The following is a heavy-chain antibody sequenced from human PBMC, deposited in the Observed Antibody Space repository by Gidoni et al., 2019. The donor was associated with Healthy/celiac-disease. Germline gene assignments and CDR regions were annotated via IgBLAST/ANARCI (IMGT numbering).Heavy chain of an antibody. J-gene: IGHJ4*02. CDR1: GFSLSTSAVG. D-gene: IGHD3-9*01. Sequence: QITLKESGPTLVKPTQTLTLTCPFSGFSLSTSAVGVGWIRQPPGKALEWLALIYWNDDKRYSPSLKSRLTITKDTAKNQVVLTMTNMDPVDTATYYCAHSLLRYFDWRSPDYFDYWGQGTLVTVSS. V-gene: IGHV2-5*01. CDR2: IYWNDDK. CDR3: AHSLLRYFDWRSPDYFDY.